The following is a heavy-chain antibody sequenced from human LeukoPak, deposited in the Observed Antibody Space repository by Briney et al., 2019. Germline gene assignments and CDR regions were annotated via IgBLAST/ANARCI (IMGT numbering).Heavy chain of an antibody. V-gene: IGHV3-9*01. CDR1: GFTFDDYA. CDR3: TRDFAP. CDR2: ISWNSGSI. Sequence: GGSLRLSCAASGFTFDDYAMHWVRQAPGKGLEWVSGISWNSGSIGYADSVKGRFTISRDNARNSLYLQMNSLRVEDTAVYYCTRDFAPWGQGTLVIVSS. J-gene: IGHJ5*02.